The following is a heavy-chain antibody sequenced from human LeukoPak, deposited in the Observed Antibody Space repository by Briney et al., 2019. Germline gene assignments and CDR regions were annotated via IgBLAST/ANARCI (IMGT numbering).Heavy chain of an antibody. D-gene: IGHD3-3*01. CDR1: GYTFTGYY. J-gene: IGHJ3*02. CDR2: INPDSGGT. Sequence: PGASVKVSCKASGYTFTGYYMHWVRQAPGQGLEWMGWINPDSGGTNYAQKFQGWVTMTRDTSISTAYMELSRLRSDDTAVYYCARDPPVPRFLEWLLINDAFDIWGQGTMVTVSS. CDR3: ARDPPVPRFLEWLLINDAFDI. V-gene: IGHV1-2*04.